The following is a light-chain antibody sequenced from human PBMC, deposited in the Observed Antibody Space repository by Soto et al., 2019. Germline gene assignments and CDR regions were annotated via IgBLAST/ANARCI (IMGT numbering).Light chain of an antibody. CDR3: QQYGSSPGT. V-gene: IGKV3-20*01. CDR2: GAS. CDR1: QSISSNS. Sequence: EMVLTQSPGTLSLSPGERGTLSFMASQSISSNSLAWYQHKPGQAPRLLIYGASSRATGIPDRFSGSGSGTDFTLTISRLEPEDFAVYYCQQYGSSPGTFGQGTKVDI. J-gene: IGKJ1*01.